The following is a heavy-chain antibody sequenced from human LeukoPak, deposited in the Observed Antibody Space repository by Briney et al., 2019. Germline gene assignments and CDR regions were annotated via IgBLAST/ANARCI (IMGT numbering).Heavy chain of an antibody. V-gene: IGHV4-39*01. CDR3: ACQDCSSNSCYYYYYYGMDV. J-gene: IGHJ6*02. CDR2: IYYSGST. CDR1: GGSISSSSYY. Sequence: PSETLSLTCTVSGGSISSSSYYWGWIRQPPGKGLEWIGGIYYSGSTYYNPSLKSRVTISVDTSKNQFSLKLSSVPAADTAVYYCACQDCSSNSCYYYYYYGMDVWGQGTTVTVSS. D-gene: IGHD2-2*01.